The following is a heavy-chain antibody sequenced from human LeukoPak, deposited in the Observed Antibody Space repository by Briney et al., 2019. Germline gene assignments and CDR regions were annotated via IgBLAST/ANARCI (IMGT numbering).Heavy chain of an antibody. D-gene: IGHD2-2*01. V-gene: IGHV4-61*02. CDR2: ISSSGHT. CDR3: AGDDCSSSSCYLFH. J-gene: IGHJ4*02. Sequence: PSETLSLTCTASGGSISNCVYYWGWIRQPAGKGLEWIGRISSSGHTNYNPSLKSRVTISVDTSKNQFSLKLSSVTAADRGMYYCAGDDCSSSSCYLFHWGQGTLVTVSS. CDR1: GGSISNCVYY.